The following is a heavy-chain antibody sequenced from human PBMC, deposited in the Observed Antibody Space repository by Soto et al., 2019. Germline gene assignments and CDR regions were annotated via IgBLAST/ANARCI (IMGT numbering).Heavy chain of an antibody. V-gene: IGHV1-46*01. J-gene: IGHJ1*01. D-gene: IGHD6-13*01. CDR3: AREKDSSSWDSRYYAEYFQH. CDR2: INPSGGST. CDR1: GYTFTSYY. Sequence: QVQLVQSGAEVKKPGASVKVSCKASGYTFTSYYMHWVRQAPGQGLEWMGIINPSGGSTSDAQKCQGRVTMTRDTSTSAVNMELSSLRSEDMAVYYWAREKDSSSWDSRYYAEYFQHWGQGTLVTVSS.